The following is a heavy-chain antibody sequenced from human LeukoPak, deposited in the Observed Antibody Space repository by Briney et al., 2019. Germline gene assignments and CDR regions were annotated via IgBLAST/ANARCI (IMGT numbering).Heavy chain of an antibody. CDR3: GRGSSLHGDVDY. V-gene: IGHV3-48*03. CDR1: GFTFSSFE. D-gene: IGHD3-10*01. J-gene: IGHJ4*02. CDR2: IGTRGSTI. Sequence: GGSLRLSCAASGFTFSSFEMNWVRQAPGKGLEWVSYIGTRGSTIYYADSVKGRFTISRDNAKNSLYLQMNSLRAEDTAVYYCGRGSSLHGDVDYWGQGTLVTVSS.